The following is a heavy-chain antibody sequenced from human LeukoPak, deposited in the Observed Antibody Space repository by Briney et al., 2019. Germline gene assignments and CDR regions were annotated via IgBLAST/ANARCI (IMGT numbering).Heavy chain of an antibody. CDR2: ISYDGSNK. Sequence: PGMSLRLSCVVSGFTFSNYAMHWVRQAPGKGLEWVAVISYDGSNKWSGDSVKGRYTISRDNSNNTLYLQMNSLRAEDTAVYYCAKGQTVATIDAFDIWGQGTMVTVSS. D-gene: IGHD5-12*01. CDR3: AKGQTVATIDAFDI. J-gene: IGHJ3*02. CDR1: GFTFSNYA. V-gene: IGHV3-30*18.